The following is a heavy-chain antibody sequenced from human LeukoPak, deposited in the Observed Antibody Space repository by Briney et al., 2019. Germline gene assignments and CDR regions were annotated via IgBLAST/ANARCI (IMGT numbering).Heavy chain of an antibody. D-gene: IGHD3-9*01. CDR3: AKDQLTYYVILTGYPSYYYYGMDV. CDR2: ISGSGGST. Sequence: QPGGSLRLSCAASGFTFSSYAMSWVRQAPGKGLEWVSAISGSGGSTYYADSVKGRFTISRDNSKNTLYLQMNRLRAEDTAVYYCAKDQLTYYVILTGYPSYYYYGMDVWGQGTTVTVSS. J-gene: IGHJ6*02. CDR1: GFTFSSYA. V-gene: IGHV3-23*01.